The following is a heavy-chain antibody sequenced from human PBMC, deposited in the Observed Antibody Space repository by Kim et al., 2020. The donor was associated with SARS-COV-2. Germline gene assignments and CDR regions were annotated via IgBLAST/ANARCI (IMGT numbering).Heavy chain of an antibody. CDR3: AREQTTTGRGVDY. D-gene: IGHD4-17*01. V-gene: IGHV4-4*07. CDR1: GGSISGYF. CDR2: IYASGTT. Sequence: SETLSLTCTVSGGSISGYFWSWIRQPAGKGLEWIGRIYASGTTNYNPSLKSRVTMTLDMSKNQCSLKLISVTAADTAVYYCAREQTTTGRGVDYWGQGLLLTVSS. J-gene: IGHJ4*02.